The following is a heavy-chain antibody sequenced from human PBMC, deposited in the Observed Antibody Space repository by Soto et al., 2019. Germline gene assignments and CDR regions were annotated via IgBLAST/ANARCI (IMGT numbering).Heavy chain of an antibody. J-gene: IGHJ3*02. V-gene: IGHV4-30-4*01. Sequence: QVQLQESGPGLVKPSQTLSLTCTVSGGSISSGDYYWSWIRQPPGKGLEWIGYIYYSGSTYYNPSLKRRVTISVDTSKNQCSLKLISVTAADTAVYYCARDRHYDSSGYDAFDIWGQGTMVTVSS. CDR2: IYYSGST. CDR1: GGSISSGDYY. CDR3: ARDRHYDSSGYDAFDI. D-gene: IGHD3-22*01.